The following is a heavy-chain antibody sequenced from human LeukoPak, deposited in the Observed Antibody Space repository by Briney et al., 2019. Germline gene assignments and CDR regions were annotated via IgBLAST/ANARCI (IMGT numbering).Heavy chain of an antibody. CDR3: ARMYDFWSGYAFDI. CDR2: IYHSGST. D-gene: IGHD3-3*01. Sequence: KPSETLSLTCAVSGGSISSGGYSWSWIRQPPGKGLEWIGYIYHSGSTYYNPSLKSRVTISVDRSKNQFSLKLSSVTAADTAVYYCARMYDFWSGYAFDIWGQGTMVTVSS. J-gene: IGHJ3*02. CDR1: GGSISSGGYS. V-gene: IGHV4-30-2*01.